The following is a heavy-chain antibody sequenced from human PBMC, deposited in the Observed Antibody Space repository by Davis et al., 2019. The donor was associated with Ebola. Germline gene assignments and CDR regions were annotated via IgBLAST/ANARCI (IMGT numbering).Heavy chain of an antibody. CDR1: GFVFSSYV. CDR2: LGLSADT. Sequence: GESLKISCAASGFVFSSYVMSWVRRAPGKGLEWVSTLGLSADTYYADSVKGRFTISRDNSKNTLYLQMNSLRAEDTAVYYCARDHAYWGQGTLVTVSS. CDR3: ARDHAY. J-gene: IGHJ4*02. V-gene: IGHV3-23*01.